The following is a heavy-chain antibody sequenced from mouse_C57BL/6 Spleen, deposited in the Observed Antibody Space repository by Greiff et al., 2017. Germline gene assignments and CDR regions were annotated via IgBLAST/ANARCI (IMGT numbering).Heavy chain of an antibody. D-gene: IGHD2-14*01. Sequence: QVQLQESGPELVKPGASVKLSCKASGYTFTSYDINWVKQRPGQGLEWIGWIDPRDGSTKYNEKFKGKATLTVDKSSSTAYMQLNSLTSEDSAVYVCARETGTIGTGDAMDYWGQGTSVTVSS. CDR1: GYTFTSYD. V-gene: IGHV1-85*01. CDR3: ARETGTIGTGDAMDY. J-gene: IGHJ4*01. CDR2: IDPRDGST.